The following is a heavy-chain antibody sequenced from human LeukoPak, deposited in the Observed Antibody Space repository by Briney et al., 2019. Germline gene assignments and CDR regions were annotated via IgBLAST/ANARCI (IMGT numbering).Heavy chain of an antibody. J-gene: IGHJ3*02. D-gene: IGHD4-23*01. V-gene: IGHV3-23*01. CDR2: IGYTGDST. Sequence: GGSLRLSCAASGFTVSSNYMGWVRQAPGKGLEWVSGIGYTGDSTFYADSVKGRFTVSRDSSKNTLFLHMNSLRAEDTALYYCAKSPTVDAAFDIWGQGTMVTVSS. CDR1: GFTVSSNY. CDR3: AKSPTVDAAFDI.